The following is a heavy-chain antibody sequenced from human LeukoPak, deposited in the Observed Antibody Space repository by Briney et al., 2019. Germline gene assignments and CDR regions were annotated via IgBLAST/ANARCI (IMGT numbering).Heavy chain of an antibody. V-gene: IGHV3-23*01. J-gene: IGHJ4*02. CDR1: GFTFSNYA. CDR3: AKDKTHYYDSGGHYPKFDY. CDR2: ISGSGGRT. D-gene: IGHD3-22*01. Sequence: GESLRLSCAASGFTFSNYAMSWVRQAPGKGLEWVSGISGSGGRTYYADSVKGRFTVSRDNSKNTLYMQMNSLRAEDTAVYYCAKDKTHYYDSGGHYPKFDYWGQGTLVSVSS.